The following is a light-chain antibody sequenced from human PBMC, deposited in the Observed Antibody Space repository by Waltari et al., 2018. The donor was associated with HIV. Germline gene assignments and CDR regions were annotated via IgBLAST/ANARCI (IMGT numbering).Light chain of an antibody. CDR2: DAS. J-gene: IGKJ4*01. Sequence: DIQMTQSPSSLSASVGDRVTITCQASQDIRYYLNWYQQEPGKAPKFLIYDASNLETGVPSRFSGSGSGTDFTFTISSLQPEDIATYYCQQYDNLPLTFGGGTTVELK. CDR1: QDIRYY. V-gene: IGKV1-33*01. CDR3: QQYDNLPLT.